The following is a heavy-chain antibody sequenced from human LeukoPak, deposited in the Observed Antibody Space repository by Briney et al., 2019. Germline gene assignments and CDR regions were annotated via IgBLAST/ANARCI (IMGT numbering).Heavy chain of an antibody. Sequence: GGSLRLSCAASGFTVSSNYMSWVRRAPGRGLGWVSVIYSGGSTYYADSVKGRFTISRDNSKNTLYLQMNSLRAEDTAVYYCAREHSSSWTTLNNWYFDLWGRGTLVTVSS. CDR1: GFTVSSNY. V-gene: IGHV3-53*01. CDR3: AREHSSSWTTLNNWYFDL. D-gene: IGHD6-13*01. CDR2: IYSGGST. J-gene: IGHJ2*01.